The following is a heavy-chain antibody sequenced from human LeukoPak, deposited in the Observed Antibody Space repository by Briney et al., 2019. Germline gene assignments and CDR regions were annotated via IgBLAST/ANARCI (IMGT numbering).Heavy chain of an antibody. CDR1: GFTFSSYS. D-gene: IGHD6-13*01. Sequence: PGGSLRLSCAASGFTFSSYSMNWVRQAPGKGLEWVSYINSRSSTIYYADSVKGRFTICRDNAKNSLYLQIDSLRAEDTAVYYCARYWSSWSADYWGQGTLVTVSS. J-gene: IGHJ4*02. V-gene: IGHV3-48*01. CDR2: INSRSSTI. CDR3: ARYWSSWSADY.